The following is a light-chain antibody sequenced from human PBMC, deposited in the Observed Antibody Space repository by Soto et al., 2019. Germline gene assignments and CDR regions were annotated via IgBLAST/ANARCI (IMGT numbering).Light chain of an antibody. J-gene: IGKJ1*01. V-gene: IGKV1-5*03. CDR3: QQSYSTPWT. CDR2: KAS. Sequence: IQMTQSPSSLSASVGDRVTITCRASQTISSWLAWYQQKPGKAPKLLIYKASTLKSGVPSRFSGSGSGTEFTLTISSLQPEDFATYYCQQSYSTPWTFGQGTKVDIK. CDR1: QTISSW.